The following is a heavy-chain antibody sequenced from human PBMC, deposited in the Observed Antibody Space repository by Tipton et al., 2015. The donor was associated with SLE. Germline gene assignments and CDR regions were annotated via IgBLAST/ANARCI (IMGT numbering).Heavy chain of an antibody. CDR3: ATMELVTDYYYYGMDV. J-gene: IGHJ6*02. D-gene: IGHD1-7*01. CDR1: GFTFSSYS. V-gene: IGHV3-48*01. CDR2: ISSSSSTI. Sequence: SLRLSCAASGFTFSSYSMNWVRQAPGKGLEWVSYISSSSSTIYYADSVKGRLTISRDNAKNSLYLQMNSLRAEDTAVYYCATMELVTDYYYYGMDVWGQGTTVTVSS.